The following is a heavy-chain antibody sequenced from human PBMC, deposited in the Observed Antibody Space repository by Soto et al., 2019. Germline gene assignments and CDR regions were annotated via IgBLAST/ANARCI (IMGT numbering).Heavy chain of an antibody. J-gene: IGHJ4*02. CDR2: IYAAGST. D-gene: IGHD1-1*01. Sequence: EVQLMESGGGLVQPGGSLRLSCAASGFTVSSNYMSWVRQAPGKGLEWVSVIYAAGSTYYADSVKGRFTISRDESRHTLYLQLNSLRAEDTAVYYCARGSYDSVFDSWGQGTLVSVTS. CDR3: ARGSYDSVFDS. CDR1: GFTVSSNY. V-gene: IGHV3-66*01.